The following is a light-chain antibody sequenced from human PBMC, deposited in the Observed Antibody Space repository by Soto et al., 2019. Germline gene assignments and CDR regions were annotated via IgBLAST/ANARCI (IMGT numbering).Light chain of an antibody. CDR1: SSDVGGYNY. J-gene: IGLJ2*01. V-gene: IGLV2-14*01. Sequence: QSALTQPASVSGSPGQSITISCTGTSSDVGGYNYVSWYQQHPGKAPKLMIYEVSNRTSGVSNRFSGSKSGNTASLTISGPQAEGEADYYCSSYTSSSTLVVFGGGTKVTVL. CDR2: EVS. CDR3: SSYTSSSTLVV.